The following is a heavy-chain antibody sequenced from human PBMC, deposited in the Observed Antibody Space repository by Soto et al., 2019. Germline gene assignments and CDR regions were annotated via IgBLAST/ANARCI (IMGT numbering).Heavy chain of an antibody. Sequence: GASVKVSCKASGGTFSSYAISWVRQAPGQGLEWMGGIIPIFGTANYAQKFQGRVTITADESTTTAYMELSSLRSEDTAVYYCARHGLEWLGPFDYWCQGTLVTVSS. CDR2: IIPIFGTA. CDR1: GGTFSSYA. J-gene: IGHJ4*02. V-gene: IGHV1-69*13. D-gene: IGHD3-3*01. CDR3: ARHGLEWLGPFDY.